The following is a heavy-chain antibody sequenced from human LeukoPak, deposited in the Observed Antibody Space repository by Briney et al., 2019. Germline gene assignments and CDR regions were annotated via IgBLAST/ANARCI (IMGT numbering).Heavy chain of an antibody. J-gene: IGHJ4*02. Sequence: PGGSLRLSCAASGFTFSSYAMSWVRQAPGKGLEWVAVISYDGSNKYYADSVKGRFTISRDNSKNTLYLQMNSLRAEDTAVYYCARGVVRGALYPESFDYWGQGTLVTVSS. V-gene: IGHV3-30-3*01. D-gene: IGHD3-10*01. CDR2: ISYDGSNK. CDR3: ARGVVRGALYPESFDY. CDR1: GFTFSSYA.